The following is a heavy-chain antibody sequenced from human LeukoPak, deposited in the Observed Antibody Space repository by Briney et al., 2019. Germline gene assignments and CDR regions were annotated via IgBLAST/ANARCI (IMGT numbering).Heavy chain of an antibody. J-gene: IGHJ5*02. CDR3: AKDAGIAVAGNRFDP. V-gene: IGHV7-4-1*02. D-gene: IGHD6-19*01. CDR2: INTNTGNP. Sequence: ASVTVSCKASGNTFTNYAMNWVRQAPGQGLEWMGWINTNTGNPMYAQGFTGRFVFSLDTSVTTAYLQLSSLKAEDTAVYYCAKDAGIAVAGNRFDPWGQGTLVTVSS. CDR1: GNTFTNYA.